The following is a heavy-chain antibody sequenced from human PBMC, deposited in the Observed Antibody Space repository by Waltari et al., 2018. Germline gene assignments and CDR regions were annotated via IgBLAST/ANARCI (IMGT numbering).Heavy chain of an antibody. CDR3: ARDFRGRIIAARLGAFDI. CDR1: GFTFSSYA. D-gene: IGHD6-6*01. Sequence: EVQLLESGGGLVQPGGSLRLSCAASGFTFSSYAMGWVRQAPGKGLEWVSSISDTGASTYYADSVTGRFTISRGNPKNTLYLQLNSLRAEDTAVYYCARDFRGRIIAARLGAFDIWGQGTMVTVSS. CDR2: ISDTGAST. J-gene: IGHJ3*02. V-gene: IGHV3-23*01.